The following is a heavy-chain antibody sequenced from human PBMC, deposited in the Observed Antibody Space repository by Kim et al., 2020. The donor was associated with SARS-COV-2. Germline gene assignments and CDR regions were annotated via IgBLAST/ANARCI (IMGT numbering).Heavy chain of an antibody. V-gene: IGHV3-30*18. CDR1: GFTFSSYG. J-gene: IGHJ6*01. Sequence: GGSLRLSCAASGFTFSSYGMHWVRQAPGKGLEWVAVISYDGSNKYYADSVQGRFTISRDNSKNTLYLQMNSLRAEDTAVYYCAKDQNSNPHYYYGMDVWG. CDR3: AKDQNSNPHYYYGMDV. D-gene: IGHD4-4*01. CDR2: ISYDGSNK.